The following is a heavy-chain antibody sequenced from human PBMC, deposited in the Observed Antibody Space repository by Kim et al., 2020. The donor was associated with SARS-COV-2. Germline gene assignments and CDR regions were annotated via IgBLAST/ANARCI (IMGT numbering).Heavy chain of an antibody. D-gene: IGHD6-13*01. Sequence: PSLKSRVPISVDKSKHQFSLKLSFVTAADTALYYCARLGSSWFFDYWGQGTLVTVSS. CDR3: ARLGSSWFFDY. J-gene: IGHJ4*02. V-gene: IGHV4-39*01.